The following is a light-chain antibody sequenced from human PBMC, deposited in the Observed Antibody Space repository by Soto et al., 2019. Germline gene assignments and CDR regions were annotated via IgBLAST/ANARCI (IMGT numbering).Light chain of an antibody. CDR3: QQTYSLPIT. J-gene: IGKJ3*01. Sequence: DIQMTQSPSSLSASVGDRVAITCRATQAISDYLNWYQQKPGKALKLLIYGASNLHSGVPSRFSGSGSGTDFTLTISGLQPEDFGIYYCQQTYSLPITFGPGTKVDVK. V-gene: IGKV1-39*01. CDR1: QAISDY. CDR2: GAS.